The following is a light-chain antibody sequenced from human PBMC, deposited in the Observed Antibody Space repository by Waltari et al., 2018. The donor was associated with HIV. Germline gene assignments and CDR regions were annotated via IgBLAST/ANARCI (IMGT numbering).Light chain of an antibody. V-gene: IGLV3-10*01. J-gene: IGLJ2*01. Sequence: SYELTQPPSVSVSPGQTARITCSGDALPKKYAYWYQKKSGQAPVLVIYEDSKRPSGIPERCSGSSSGTMATVTISGAQVEEEADYYCYSTDSSGNHVVFGGGTKLTVL. CDR2: EDS. CDR1: ALPKKY. CDR3: YSTDSSGNHVV.